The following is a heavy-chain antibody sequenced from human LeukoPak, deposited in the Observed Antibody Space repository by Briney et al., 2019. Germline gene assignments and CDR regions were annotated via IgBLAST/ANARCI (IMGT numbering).Heavy chain of an antibody. CDR1: GYTFTGYY. Sequence: ASVKVSCKASGYTFTGYYMHWVRQAPGQGLEWMGWINPNSGGTNYAQKFQGRVTMTRDTSISTAYMELSRLRSDDTAVYYCAASFGTMIVVAQGLDYWGQGTMVTVSS. J-gene: IGHJ3*01. CDR2: INPNSGGT. D-gene: IGHD3-22*01. V-gene: IGHV1-2*02. CDR3: AASFGTMIVVAQGLDY.